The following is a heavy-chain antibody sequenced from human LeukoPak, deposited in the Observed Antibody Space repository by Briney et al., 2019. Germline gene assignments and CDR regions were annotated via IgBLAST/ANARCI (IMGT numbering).Heavy chain of an antibody. CDR3: AKRGSSETRWYPFDY. D-gene: IGHD2-15*01. V-gene: IGHV3-23*01. J-gene: IGHJ4*02. Sequence: GGSLRLSCVGSGFIFGKYAMTWVRQAPGKGLEWVSTISGGGDSTWNADSVKGRFTVSRDNSRNTLYLQMSSLRVEDTAVYYCAKRGSSETRWYPFDYWGQGTLVTVSS. CDR1: GFIFGKYA. CDR2: ISGGGDST.